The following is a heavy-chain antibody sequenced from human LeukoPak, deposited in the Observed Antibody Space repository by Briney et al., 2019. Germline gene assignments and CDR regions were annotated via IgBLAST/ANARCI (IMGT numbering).Heavy chain of an antibody. CDR2: IYYSGST. V-gene: IGHV4-39*02. D-gene: IGHD4-11*01. J-gene: IGHJ6*03. CDR3: ARDTPTVTRQYDYYYYMDV. Sequence: SEPLSLTCTVSVDPNKSSRYQWGWIRQPPGKGLEWIGRIYYSGSTYYNPSLKSRVTISVDTSKNQFSLKLSSVPETDTAVYHWARDTPTVTRQYDYYYYMDVWGKGTTVTVSS. CDR1: VDPNKSSRYQ.